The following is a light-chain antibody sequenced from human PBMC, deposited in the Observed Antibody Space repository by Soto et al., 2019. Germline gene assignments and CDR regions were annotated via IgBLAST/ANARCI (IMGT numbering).Light chain of an antibody. J-gene: IGLJ1*01. CDR3: NSFTTSSTYV. V-gene: IGLV2-18*02. CDR1: SSDIGSYNR. CDR2: EVN. Sequence: LTXPASVSGSPGQSITISCTGTSSDIGSYNRVSWYQQPPGTAPKLIIYEVNNRPSGVPDRFSGSKSGNTASLTISGLQAEDEADYYCNSFTTSSTYVFGTGTKVTVL.